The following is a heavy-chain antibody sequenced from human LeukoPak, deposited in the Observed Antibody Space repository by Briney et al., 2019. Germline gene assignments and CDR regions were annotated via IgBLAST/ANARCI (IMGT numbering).Heavy chain of an antibody. CDR3: ARDAGYGADAFDI. Sequence: PSETLSLTCTVSGGSISRSSYYWGRIRQPPGKGLEWIGSMYYSGSTYYNPSLKSRVTISVDTSKKQSSLKLSSVTAADTAIYYCARDAGYGADAFDIWGQGTMVTVSS. CDR1: GGSISRSSYY. D-gene: IGHD5-18*01. CDR2: MYYSGST. V-gene: IGHV4-39*07. J-gene: IGHJ3*02.